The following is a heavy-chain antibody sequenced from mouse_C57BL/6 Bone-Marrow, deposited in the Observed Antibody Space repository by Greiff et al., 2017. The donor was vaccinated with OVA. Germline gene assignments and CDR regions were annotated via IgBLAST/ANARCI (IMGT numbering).Heavy chain of an antibody. CDR1: GYAFSSSW. Sequence: QVHVKQSGPELVKPGASVKISCKASGYAFSSSWMNWVKQRPGKGLEWIGRIYPGNGGTNYNGKFKGKATLTADKSSSTAYMQLRSLTSEDAAVYYCARGDSNWYFDVWGTGTTVTVSS. V-gene: IGHV1-82*01. D-gene: IGHD2-5*01. CDR2: IYPGNGGT. CDR3: ARGDSNWYFDV. J-gene: IGHJ1*03.